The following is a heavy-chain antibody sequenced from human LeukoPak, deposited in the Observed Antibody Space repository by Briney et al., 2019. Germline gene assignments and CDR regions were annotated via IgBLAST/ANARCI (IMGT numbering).Heavy chain of an antibody. CDR3: AKGGSTAWTAVDY. J-gene: IGHJ4*02. D-gene: IGHD2-2*01. CDR2: ISDSAGAT. V-gene: IGHV3-23*01. CDR1: GFSFSNCA. Sequence: GGSLRLSCAASGFSFSNCAMTWVRQARGKGLEWVSSISDSAGATYYADSVRGRFTISRDNSGSTLYLQMNCLRADDTAVYYCAKGGSTAWTAVDYWGQGTLVTVSS.